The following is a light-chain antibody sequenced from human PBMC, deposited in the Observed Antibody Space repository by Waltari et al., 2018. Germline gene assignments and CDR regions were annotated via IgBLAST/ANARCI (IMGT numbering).Light chain of an antibody. CDR2: DVS. V-gene: IGLV2-11*01. CDR1: SSDCGGYNY. J-gene: IGLJ2*01. Sequence: QSALTQPRSASGSPGQSVTISRTGTSSDCGGYNYVSWYQQHPGKAPKLMIYDVSKRPSGVPDRFSGSKSGNTASLTISGLQAEDEADYYCCSYAGSYTLFGGGTKLTVL. CDR3: CSYAGSYTL.